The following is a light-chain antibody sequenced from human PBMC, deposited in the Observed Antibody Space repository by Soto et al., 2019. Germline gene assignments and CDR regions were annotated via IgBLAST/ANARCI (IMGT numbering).Light chain of an antibody. V-gene: IGLV4-69*01. CDR1: SGHSDYA. CDR3: QAWGTGGV. Sequence: QPVLTQSPSASASPGASVKLTCTLSSGHSDYAIAWHQQQPEKGPRYLMKVTSDGRHTKGDGIPDRFSGSSSGADRYLTISSLRSDDEADYYCQAWGTGGVFGGGTKLTVL. CDR2: VTSDGRH. J-gene: IGLJ3*02.